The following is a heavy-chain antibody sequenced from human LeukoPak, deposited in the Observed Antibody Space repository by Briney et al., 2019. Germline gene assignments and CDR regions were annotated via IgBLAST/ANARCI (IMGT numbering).Heavy chain of an antibody. D-gene: IGHD3-9*01. J-gene: IGHJ6*02. Sequence: GASVKVSCKASGYTFTGYYMYWVRQAPGQGLEWMGWINPNSGGTNYAQKFQGRVTMTRDTSISTAYMELSRLRSDDTAVYYCAREHYDILTGGSGPSDYYYGMDVWGQGTTVTVSS. V-gene: IGHV1-2*02. CDR1: GYTFTGYY. CDR2: INPNSGGT. CDR3: AREHYDILTGGSGPSDYYYGMDV.